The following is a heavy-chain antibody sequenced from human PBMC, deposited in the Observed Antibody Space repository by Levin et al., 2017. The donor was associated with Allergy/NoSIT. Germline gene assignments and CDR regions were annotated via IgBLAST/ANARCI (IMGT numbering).Heavy chain of an antibody. CDR3: ARDWRYSTGWPYFDY. D-gene: IGHD6-19*01. CDR2: IHYSGST. V-gene: IGHV4-39*07. CDR1: GGSISSTYY. J-gene: IGHJ4*02. Sequence: SETLSLTCTVSGGSISSTYYWGWIRQPPGKGLEWIASIHYSGSTYYNPSLKSRVTISVDTSKNQFSMKLSSVTAADTAVYYCARDWRYSTGWPYFDYWGQGTLVTVSS.